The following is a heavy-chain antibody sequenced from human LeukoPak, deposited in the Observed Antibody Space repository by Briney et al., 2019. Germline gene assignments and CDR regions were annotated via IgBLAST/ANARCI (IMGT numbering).Heavy chain of an antibody. J-gene: IGHJ6*02. CDR3: AGTVVPAATGYYGMDV. Sequence: GGSLRLSCAASGFTVSSNYMSWVRQAPGKGLEWVSVIYSGGSTYYADSVKGRFTISRDHSKNTLYLQMNSLRAEDTAIYYCAGTVVPAATGYYGMDVWGQGTTVTVSS. CDR2: IYSGGST. CDR1: GFTVSSNY. D-gene: IGHD2-2*01. V-gene: IGHV3-66*01.